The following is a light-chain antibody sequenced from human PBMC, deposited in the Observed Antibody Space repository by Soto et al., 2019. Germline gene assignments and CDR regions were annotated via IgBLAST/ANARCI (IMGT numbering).Light chain of an antibody. V-gene: IGLV1-44*01. CDR3: AAWDDRLNGCYV. J-gene: IGLJ1*01. CDR2: SNN. Sequence: QSVLTQPPSASGTPGQRVTISCCGSSSNIGSNTVNWYQQLPGTAPKLLIYSNNQRPSGVPDRFSGSKSGTSASLAISGLQSEDEAYYYCAAWDDRLNGCYVFGTGIKVTVL. CDR1: SSNIGSNT.